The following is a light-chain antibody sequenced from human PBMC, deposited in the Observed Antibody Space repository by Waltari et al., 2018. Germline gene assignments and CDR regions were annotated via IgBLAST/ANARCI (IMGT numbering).Light chain of an antibody. CDR1: KLGNKF. CDR3: QAWDSSAVV. Sequence: SYELTQPPSLSVSPGQTASITCSGDKLGNKFASWYRQKPGQSPVVVIYRDKKRPSGIPEGISGSNSGNTATLTVSETQAMDEADYYCQAWDSSAVVFGGGTKLTGL. J-gene: IGLJ2*01. V-gene: IGLV3-1*01. CDR2: RDK.